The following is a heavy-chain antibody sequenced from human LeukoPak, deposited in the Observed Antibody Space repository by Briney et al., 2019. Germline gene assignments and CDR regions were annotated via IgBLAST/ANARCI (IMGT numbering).Heavy chain of an antibody. CDR1: GFTFSSYA. Sequence: PGGSLRLSCAASGFTFSSYAMSWVRQAPGKGLEWVSAISGSGGSTYYADSVKGRFTISRDNSKNTLYLQMNSLRAEDTAVYYCAKVYSSSWYFNWFDPWGQGTLVTVSS. CDR3: AKVYSSSWYFNWFDP. D-gene: IGHD6-13*01. V-gene: IGHV3-23*01. CDR2: ISGSGGST. J-gene: IGHJ5*02.